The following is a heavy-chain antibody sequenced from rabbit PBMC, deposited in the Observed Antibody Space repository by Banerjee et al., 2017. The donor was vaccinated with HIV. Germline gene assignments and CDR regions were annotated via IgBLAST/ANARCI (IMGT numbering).Heavy chain of an antibody. J-gene: IGHJ4*01. Sequence: QSLEESGGGLVQPGGSLTLSCKASGFSLSSYNIQWVRQAPGKGLEWIACIYSSSGTTYYASWAKGRFTISKTSSTTVTLQMTSLTAADTATYFCARDAGSSAYIFARFNLWGQGPLVTVS. D-gene: IGHD8-1*01. CDR1: GFSLSSYN. CDR3: ARDAGSSAYIFARFNL. V-gene: IGHV1S40*01. CDR2: IYSSSGTT.